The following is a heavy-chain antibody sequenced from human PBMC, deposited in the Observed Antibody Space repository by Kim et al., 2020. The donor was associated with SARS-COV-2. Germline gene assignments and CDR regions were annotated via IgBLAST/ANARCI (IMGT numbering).Heavy chain of an antibody. CDR3: ARDLRLGRPAGFDY. J-gene: IGHJ4*02. CDR1: EFIFNRYS. V-gene: IGHV3-21*01. CDR2: ISRNSDYI. D-gene: IGHD3-16*01. Sequence: GGSLRLSCAASEFIFNRYSMNWVRQAPGKGLEWVSTISRNSDYIYYAESVEGRFTISRDNAKNSVYLQMNSLRVDDTAIYYCARDLRLGRPAGFDYWGQG.